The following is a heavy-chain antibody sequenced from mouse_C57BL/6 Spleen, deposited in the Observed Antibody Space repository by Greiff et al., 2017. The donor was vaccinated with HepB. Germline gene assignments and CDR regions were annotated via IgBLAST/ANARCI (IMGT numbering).Heavy chain of an antibody. CDR2: IYPRDGST. J-gene: IGHJ4*01. CDR3: ASGGLYDGYYPYY. D-gene: IGHD2-3*01. Sequence: VQLQQSDAELVKPGASVKISCKVSGYTFTDHTIHWMKQRPEQGLEWIGYIYPRDGSTKYNEKFKGKATLTADKSSSTAYMQLNSLTSEDSAVYFCASGGLYDGYYPYYWGQGTSVTVSS. CDR1: GYTFTDHT. V-gene: IGHV1-78*01.